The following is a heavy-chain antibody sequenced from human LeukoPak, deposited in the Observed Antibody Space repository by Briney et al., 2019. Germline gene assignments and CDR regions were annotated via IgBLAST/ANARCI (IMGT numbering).Heavy chain of an antibody. CDR2: IDPSGGST. CDR3: ARGSTYCSSISCPMINCDY. J-gene: IGHJ4*02. D-gene: IGHD2-2*01. V-gene: IGHV1-46*01. CDR1: GDTFTSYY. Sequence: ASVKVSCKASGDTFTSYYMHWVRQAPGQGLEWMGIIDPSGGSTRYPQKFQGRVTMTGDTSTSTVYMELSSLRFEDTAVYYCARGSTYCSSISCPMINCDYWGRGTLVTVSS.